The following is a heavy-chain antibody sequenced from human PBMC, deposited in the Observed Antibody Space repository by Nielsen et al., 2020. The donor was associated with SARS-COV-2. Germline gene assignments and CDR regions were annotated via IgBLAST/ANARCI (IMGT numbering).Heavy chain of an antibody. CDR3: ARVVGYLPHY. Sequence: GESLKISCAASGFTFSGSAMHWVRQASGKGLEWVGRIRSKANSYATAYAASVKGRFTISRDDSKNTAYLQMNSLKTEDTAVYYCARVVGYLPHYWGQGTLVTVSS. J-gene: IGHJ4*02. D-gene: IGHD1-26*01. V-gene: IGHV3-73*01. CDR2: IRSKANSYAT. CDR1: GFTFSGSA.